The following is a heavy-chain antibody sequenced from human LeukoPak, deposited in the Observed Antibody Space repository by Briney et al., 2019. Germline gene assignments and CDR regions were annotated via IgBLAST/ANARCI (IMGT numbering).Heavy chain of an antibody. Sequence: SETLSLTCTVSGGSISSYYWSWIRQPPGKRLEWIGYIYYSGSTNYNPSLKSRVTISVDTSKNQFSLKLSSVTAADTAVYYCARGGDYDILTGYPITGWFDPWGQGTLVTVSS. V-gene: IGHV4-59*01. D-gene: IGHD3-9*01. CDR1: GGSISSYY. CDR2: IYYSGST. CDR3: ARGGDYDILTGYPITGWFDP. J-gene: IGHJ5*02.